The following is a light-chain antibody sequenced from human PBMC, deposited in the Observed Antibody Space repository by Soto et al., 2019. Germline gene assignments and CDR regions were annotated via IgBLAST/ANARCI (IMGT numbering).Light chain of an antibody. Sequence: QSALTQPASVSGSPGQSITISCTGTSSDVGSYNLGSWYQQHPGKAPKLMIYEGSKRPSGVSNRFSGSKSGNTASLTISGLQAEDEDDYYCCSYAGSSTYVFGTGTKLTVL. CDR3: CSYAGSSTYV. J-gene: IGLJ1*01. V-gene: IGLV2-23*01. CDR2: EGS. CDR1: SSDVGSYNL.